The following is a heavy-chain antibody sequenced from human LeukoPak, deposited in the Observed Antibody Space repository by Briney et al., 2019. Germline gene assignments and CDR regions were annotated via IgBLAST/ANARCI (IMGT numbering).Heavy chain of an antibody. V-gene: IGHV1-2*02. CDR3: ASDCSSTSCYRQFDY. D-gene: IGHD2-2*02. CDR1: GYTFTGYY. J-gene: IGHJ4*02. Sequence: ASVKASCKASGYTFTGYYMHWVRQAPGQGLERMGWINPNSGGTNYAQKFQGRVTMTRDTSISTAYMELSRLRSDDTAVYYCASDCSSTSCYRQFDYWGQGTLVTVSP. CDR2: INPNSGGT.